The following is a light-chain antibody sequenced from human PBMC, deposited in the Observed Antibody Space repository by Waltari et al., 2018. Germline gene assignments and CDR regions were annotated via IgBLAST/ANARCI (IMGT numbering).Light chain of an antibody. CDR2: AAS. Sequence: DIQMTQSPSSLSASVGDRVTMTCRTSQSISTYLNWYQQKPGKAPKLLIYAASSLQSGVPSRFSGSGSGTDFTLTISSLQPEDFAIYYCQQSFSTPPLTFGGGTKVEIK. J-gene: IGKJ4*01. CDR1: QSISTY. CDR3: QQSFSTPPLT. V-gene: IGKV1-39*01.